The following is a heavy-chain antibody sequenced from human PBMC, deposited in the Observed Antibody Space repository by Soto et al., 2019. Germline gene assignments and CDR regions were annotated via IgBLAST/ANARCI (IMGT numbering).Heavy chain of an antibody. V-gene: IGHV1-3*05. CDR3: ARGLLWFGEALGY. J-gene: IGHJ4*02. CDR2: INAGNGNT. Sequence: QVQLVQSGAEEKKPGASVKVSCKASGYTFTSYAMHWVRQAPGQRLEWMGWINAGNGNTKYSQKFQGRVTITRDTSARTAYMELRSLRSEDTAVYYCARGLLWFGEALGYWGQGTLVTVSS. D-gene: IGHD3-10*01. CDR1: GYTFTSYA.